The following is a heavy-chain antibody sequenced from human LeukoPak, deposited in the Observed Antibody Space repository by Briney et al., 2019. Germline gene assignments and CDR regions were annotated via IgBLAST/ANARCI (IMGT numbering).Heavy chain of an antibody. D-gene: IGHD6-13*01. CDR3: ARDPGYTSTWHY. CDR1: GFTFSSYS. Sequence: GGSLRLSCAASGFTFSSYSMIWVRQAPVKGLEWVSFISSSSHFIYYADSVKGRFTISRDNAKNSLFLQMNSLGAEDTAVYYCARDPGYTSTWHYWGQGTLVTVSS. J-gene: IGHJ4*02. CDR2: ISSSSHFI. V-gene: IGHV3-21*01.